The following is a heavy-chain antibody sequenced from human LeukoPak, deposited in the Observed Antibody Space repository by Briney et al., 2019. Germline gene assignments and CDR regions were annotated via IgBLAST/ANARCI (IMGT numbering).Heavy chain of an antibody. D-gene: IGHD5-24*01. CDR1: GFTFISYA. Sequence: GGPLRLSCAASGFTFISYAMHWVHQAPGKGLEWVALIAYDGSNIYFADSVTGRFTSSRDNSKNTLYLQMNRLRTDDTALYYCATARDGYNPFWYWGQRSLVTVSS. CDR3: ATARDGYNPFWY. J-gene: IGHJ4*02. CDR2: IAYDGSNI. V-gene: IGHV3-30*04.